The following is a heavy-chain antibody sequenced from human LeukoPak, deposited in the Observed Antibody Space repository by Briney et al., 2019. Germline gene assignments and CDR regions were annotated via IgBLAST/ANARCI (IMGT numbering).Heavy chain of an antibody. J-gene: IGHJ5*02. D-gene: IGHD5/OR15-5a*01. CDR3: AREVFNWFDP. CDR2: IYYSGST. Sequence: PSETLSLTCTVSGGSISRYYWSWIRQPPGKGLEWIGYIYYSGSTNYNPSLKSRVTISVDTSKNQFSLKLSSVTAADTAVYYCAREVFNWFDPWGQGTLVTVSS. V-gene: IGHV4-59*01. CDR1: GGSISRYY.